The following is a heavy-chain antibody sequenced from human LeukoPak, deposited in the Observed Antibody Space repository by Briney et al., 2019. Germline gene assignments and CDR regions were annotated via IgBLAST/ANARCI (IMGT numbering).Heavy chain of an antibody. CDR1: GFTFSSYW. J-gene: IGHJ4*02. D-gene: IGHD6-13*01. V-gene: IGHV3-7*01. Sequence: GGSLRLSCAASGFTFSSYWMSWVRQAPGKGLEWVANIKQDGSEKYYVDSVKGRFTISRDNAKNSLYLQMNSLRAEDTAVYYCALALGYSSSWGGGQGTLVTVSS. CDR2: IKQDGSEK. CDR3: ALALGYSSSWG.